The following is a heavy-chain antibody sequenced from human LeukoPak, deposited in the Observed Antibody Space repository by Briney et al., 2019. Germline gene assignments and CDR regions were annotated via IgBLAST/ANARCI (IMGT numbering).Heavy chain of an antibody. J-gene: IGHJ4*02. CDR2: FIPVFGPA. V-gene: IGHV1-69*01. Sequence: SVKVSCKASGGTFINYAVSWVRQAPGQGLEWMGGFIPVFGPANYAQKFQGRVTITAEESTSTDYMELSSLRSEDTAVYYCARAGEVYNSGSYLEYWGQGTLVTVSS. CDR1: GGTFINYA. D-gene: IGHD6-19*01. CDR3: ARAGEVYNSGSYLEY.